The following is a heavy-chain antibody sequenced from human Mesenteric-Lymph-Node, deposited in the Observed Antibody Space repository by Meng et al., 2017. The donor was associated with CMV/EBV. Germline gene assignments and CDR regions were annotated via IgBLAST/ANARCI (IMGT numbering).Heavy chain of an antibody. J-gene: IGHJ4*02. CDR1: GGSISSSSYY. Sequence: SETLSLTCTVSGGSISSSSYYWGWIRQPPGKGLEWIGSIYYSGSTYYNPSLKSRVTISVDTSKNQFSLKLSSVTAADTAMYYCARDQGDGPFDYWGQGTLVTVSS. CDR3: ARDQGDGPFDY. V-gene: IGHV4-39*07. CDR2: IYYSGST.